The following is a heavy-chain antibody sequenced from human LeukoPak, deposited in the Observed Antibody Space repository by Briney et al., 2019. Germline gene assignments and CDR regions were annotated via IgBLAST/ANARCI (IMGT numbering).Heavy chain of an antibody. Sequence: PGGSLRLSCAASGFTFGSYGMHWVRQAPGKGLEWVAVISYDGSNKYYADSVKGRFTISRDNSKNTLYLQMNSLRAEDTAVYYCAKDDLWFGELSSYYFDYWGQGTLVTVSS. CDR1: GFTFGSYG. V-gene: IGHV3-30*18. J-gene: IGHJ4*02. CDR3: AKDDLWFGELSSYYFDY. D-gene: IGHD3-10*01. CDR2: ISYDGSNK.